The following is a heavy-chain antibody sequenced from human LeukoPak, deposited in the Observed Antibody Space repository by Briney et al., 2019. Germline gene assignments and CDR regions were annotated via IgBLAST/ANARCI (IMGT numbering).Heavy chain of an antibody. J-gene: IGHJ4*02. CDR3: ARPSWYVY. CDR1: GFTFSSHW. CDR2: IKQDGSEK. V-gene: IGHV3-7*01. D-gene: IGHD6-13*01. Sequence: GGSLRLSCAASGFTFSSHWMSWVRHAPGKGLEWVANIKQDGSEKYYVDSVKGRFTISRDNAKNSLYLQMNGLRAEDTAVYYCARPSWYVYWGQGTLVTVSS.